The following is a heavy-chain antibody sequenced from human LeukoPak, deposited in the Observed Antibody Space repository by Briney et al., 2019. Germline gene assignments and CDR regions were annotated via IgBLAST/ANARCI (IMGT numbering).Heavy chain of an antibody. J-gene: IGHJ4*02. CDR3: ARLTLTGSLN. V-gene: IGHV4-31*03. D-gene: IGHD7-27*01. CDR1: GGSISSGGYY. CDR2: IYYSGST. Sequence: SETLSLTCTVSGGSISSGGYYWSWIRQHPGKGLEWIGYIYYSGSTYYNPSLKSRVTISVDTSKDQFSLKLSSVTAADTAVYYCARLTLTGSLNWGQGTLVTVSS.